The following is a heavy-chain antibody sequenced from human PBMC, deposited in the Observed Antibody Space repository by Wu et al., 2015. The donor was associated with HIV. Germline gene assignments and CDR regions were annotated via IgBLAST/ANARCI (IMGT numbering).Heavy chain of an antibody. V-gene: IGHV1-2*02. J-gene: IGHJ4*02. Sequence: QVQLVQSGAEMKKPLASVKVSCKTSGFTFAAAYIHWVRQAPGQGLEWMGWISPKTGGTVYAQKFQGRVTMTRDTSISTAYMELSRLRSDDTAVYYCARVRWFGESFDYWGQGTLVTVSS. CDR3: ARVRWFGESFDY. CDR1: GFTFAAAY. D-gene: IGHD3-10*01. CDR2: ISPKTGGT.